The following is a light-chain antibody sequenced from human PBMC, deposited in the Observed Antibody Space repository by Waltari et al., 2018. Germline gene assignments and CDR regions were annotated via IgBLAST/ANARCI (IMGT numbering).Light chain of an antibody. CDR3: CSYAGSSTWV. Sequence: QSALTQPASVSGSPGQSITISCPGTSSDVGSYNLVSWYQQHPGKAPQHMLSEGSKRPSGVSNRVAGSKSVNTASLTISGLQAEDEADYYCCSYAGSSTWVFGGGTKLTVL. CDR1: SSDVGSYNL. J-gene: IGLJ3*02. CDR2: EGS. V-gene: IGLV2-23*01.